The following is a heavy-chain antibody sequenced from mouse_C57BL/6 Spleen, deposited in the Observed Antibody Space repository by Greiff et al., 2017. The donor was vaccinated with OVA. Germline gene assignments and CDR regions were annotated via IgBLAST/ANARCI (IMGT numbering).Heavy chain of an antibody. V-gene: IGHV1-53*01. D-gene: IGHD1-1*01. Sequence: QVQLQQPGTELVKPGASVKLSCKASGYTFTSYWMHWVKQRPGQGLEWIGNIIPSNGGTNYNEKFKSKATLTVDKSSSTAYMQLSSLTSEDSAVYYCARSTARTTEFAYWGQGTLVTVSA. CDR1: GYTFTSYW. CDR3: ARSTARTTEFAY. J-gene: IGHJ3*01. CDR2: IIPSNGGT.